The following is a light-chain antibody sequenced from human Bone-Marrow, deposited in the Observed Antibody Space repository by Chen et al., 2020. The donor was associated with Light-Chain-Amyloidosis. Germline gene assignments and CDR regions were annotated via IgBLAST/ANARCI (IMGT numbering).Light chain of an antibody. CDR2: RNK. CDR3: AAWDDSLSGPV. CDR1: SSNIGSNK. Sequence: QSVLTQPPAASGPPGQRVTISCSGSSSNIGSNKVYWYQQHPGTAPKLLIYRNKERPSGVPDRFSGSKSGTSASLAISGLRSEDEADYYCAAWDDSLSGPVFGGGTRLTVI. J-gene: IGLJ3*02. V-gene: IGLV1-47*01.